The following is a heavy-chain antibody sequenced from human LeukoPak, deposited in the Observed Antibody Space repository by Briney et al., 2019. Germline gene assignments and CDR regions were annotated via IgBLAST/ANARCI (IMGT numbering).Heavy chain of an antibody. CDR2: IFHSGSI. CDR3: ARMGVSYYYDSSTYYPTAFDV. V-gene: IGHV4-38-2*01. D-gene: IGHD3-22*01. Sequence: SESLSLTCAVSGYSISSGYYWAWIRQSPGKGLEWIATIFHSGSIYYNPSLKSRVTLSVDTSKNQFSLRLNSVTAADTALYYCARMGVSYYYDSSTYYPTAFDVWGQGTMVSVSS. CDR1: GYSISSGYY. J-gene: IGHJ3*01.